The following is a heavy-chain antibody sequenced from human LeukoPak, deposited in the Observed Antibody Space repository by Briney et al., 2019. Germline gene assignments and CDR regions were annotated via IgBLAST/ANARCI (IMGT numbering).Heavy chain of an antibody. CDR2: IYAGGTT. V-gene: IGHV3-66*01. CDR1: GFTVTNNY. Sequence: GGSLRLSCAASGFTVTNNYMSWIRQAPGKGLEWVSVIYAGGTTSYADSVKGRFTISRDSSKNTLYLQMNSLRAEDTAVYYCAREGYASGTRYGMDVWGQGTTVTVSS. D-gene: IGHD3-10*01. J-gene: IGHJ6*02. CDR3: AREGYASGTRYGMDV.